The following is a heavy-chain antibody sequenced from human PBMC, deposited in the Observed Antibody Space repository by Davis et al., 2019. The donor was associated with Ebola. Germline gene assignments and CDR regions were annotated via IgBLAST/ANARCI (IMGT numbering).Heavy chain of an antibody. J-gene: IGHJ4*02. CDR3: SEVRWFRDMD. CDR1: GYAFIGDH. D-gene: IGHD3-10*01. Sequence: ASVKVSCKASGYAFIGDHINWVRQAPGQGPEWMGWVNPNGGNTGYAQKFQGRVTMTTNTSISTAYMELSSLTSEDTAVYYCSEVRWFRDMDLGQGTLVNVSS. V-gene: IGHV1-8*01. CDR2: VNPNGGNT.